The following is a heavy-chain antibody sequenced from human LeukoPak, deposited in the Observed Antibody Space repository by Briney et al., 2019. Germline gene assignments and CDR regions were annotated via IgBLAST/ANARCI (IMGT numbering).Heavy chain of an antibody. D-gene: IGHD2-2*01. J-gene: IGHJ4*02. V-gene: IGHV3-21*01. CDR3: ASWRDCSSTSCPGGYDY. CDR2: VSSSSSYI. Sequence: SGGSLRLSCAASGFTFSSYSMNWVRQAPGKGLEWVSSVSSSSSYIYYADSVKGRFTISRDNAKNSLYLQMNSLRAEDTAVYYCASWRDCSSTSCPGGYDYWGQGTLVTVSS. CDR1: GFTFSSYS.